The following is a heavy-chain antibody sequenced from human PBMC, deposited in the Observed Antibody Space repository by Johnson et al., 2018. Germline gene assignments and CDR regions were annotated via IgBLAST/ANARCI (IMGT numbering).Heavy chain of an antibody. Sequence: EMQLVESGGGLVKPGGSLRLSCAASGFTFSSYSMNWVRQAPGKGLEWVSSISSSSSSIYYADSVKGRFTISRDNAKNSLYLQMNSLRAEDTAVYYCASDRRHRSRRAFDIWGQGTMVTVSS. CDR3: ASDRRHRSRRAFDI. CDR1: GFTFSSYS. D-gene: IGHD2-15*01. J-gene: IGHJ3*02. CDR2: ISSSSSSI. V-gene: IGHV3-21*01.